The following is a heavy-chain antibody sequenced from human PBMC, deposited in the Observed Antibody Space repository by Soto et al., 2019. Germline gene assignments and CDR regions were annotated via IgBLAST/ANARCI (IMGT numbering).Heavy chain of an antibody. Sequence: SVKVSCKASGDTFSSYAISWVRQAPGQGLEWMGGIIPIFGTANYAQKFQGRVTITADESTSTAYMELSSLRSEDAAVYYCASDDYGDRCWYWGQGTLVTVSS. V-gene: IGHV1-69*13. D-gene: IGHD4-17*01. CDR2: IIPIFGTA. CDR1: GDTFSSYA. CDR3: ASDDYGDRCWY. J-gene: IGHJ4*02.